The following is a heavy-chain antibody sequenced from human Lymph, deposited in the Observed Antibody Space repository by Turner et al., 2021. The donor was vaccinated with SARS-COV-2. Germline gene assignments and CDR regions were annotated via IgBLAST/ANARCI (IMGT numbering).Heavy chain of an antibody. CDR1: GFTFSTYA. D-gene: IGHD3-16*01. CDR3: ARDLGGYFDL. V-gene: IGHV3-30-3*01. J-gene: IGHJ2*01. Sequence: QVQLVESGGGVVQPWRSLRLSCAASGFTFSTYAMEWVRQAPGKGLEWVALISHDGSNKYYADSVKGRFTISRDNSKNTLYLQMNSLRAEGTAVYDCARDLGGYFDLWGRGTLVTVSS. CDR2: ISHDGSNK.